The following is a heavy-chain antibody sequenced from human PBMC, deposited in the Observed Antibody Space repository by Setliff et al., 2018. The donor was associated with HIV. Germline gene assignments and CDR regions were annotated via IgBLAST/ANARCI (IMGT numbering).Heavy chain of an antibody. V-gene: IGHV1-18*01. J-gene: IGHJ6*03. CDR2: ISGYNGWT. CDR3: ARWVDDNSEGSYYQYMDV. Sequence: ASVKVSCKASGYTFTSYGVSWVRQAPGQGLEWMGLISGYNGWTKYPQKFQGRVTMTTGTSTSTVYMELTSLTSDDTAVYYCARWVDDNSEGSYYQYMDVWGNGASVTVSS. CDR1: GYTFTSYG. D-gene: IGHD6-25*01.